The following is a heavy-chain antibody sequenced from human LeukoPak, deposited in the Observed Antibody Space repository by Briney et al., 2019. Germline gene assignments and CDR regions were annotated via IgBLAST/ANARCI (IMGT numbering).Heavy chain of an antibody. CDR1: GFTFSSYA. Sequence: HPGGSLRLSCAASGFTFSSYAMHWVRQAPGKGLEWVAVISYDGSNKYYADSVKGRFTISRDNSKNTLYLQMNSLRAEDTAVYYCARASYYDILGVDYWGQGTLVTVSS. CDR2: ISYDGSNK. CDR3: ARASYYDILGVDY. D-gene: IGHD3-9*01. V-gene: IGHV3-30*01. J-gene: IGHJ4*02.